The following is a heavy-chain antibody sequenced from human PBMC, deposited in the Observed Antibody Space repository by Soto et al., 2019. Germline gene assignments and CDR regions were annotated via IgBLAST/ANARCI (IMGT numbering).Heavy chain of an antibody. CDR1: GFTFNDAW. Sequence: PGGSLRLSCAASGFTFNDAWMNWVRQAPGKGLEWVGRIKSETDGGTTDYAAPVKGRFTISRDDSKNTLYPQMNSLKTEDTAVYYCTRNERFLNFGVVTEHDYWGQGTLVTVSS. CDR3: TRNERFLNFGVVTEHDY. CDR2: IKSETDGGTT. J-gene: IGHJ4*02. V-gene: IGHV3-15*07. D-gene: IGHD3-3*01.